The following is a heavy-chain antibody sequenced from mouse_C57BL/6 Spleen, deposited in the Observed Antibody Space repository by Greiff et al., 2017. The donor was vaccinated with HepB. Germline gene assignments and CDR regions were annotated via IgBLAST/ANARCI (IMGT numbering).Heavy chain of an antibody. Sequence: QVQLQQSGAELVKPGASVKISCKASGYAFSSYWMNWVKQRPGKGLEWIGQIYPGDGDTNYNGKFKGKATLTADKSSSTAYMQLSSLTSEDSAVYFCAREGAYYSNYYAMDYWGQRTSVTVSS. CDR1: GYAFSSYW. D-gene: IGHD2-5*01. CDR2: IYPGDGDT. V-gene: IGHV1-80*01. CDR3: AREGAYYSNYYAMDY. J-gene: IGHJ4*01.